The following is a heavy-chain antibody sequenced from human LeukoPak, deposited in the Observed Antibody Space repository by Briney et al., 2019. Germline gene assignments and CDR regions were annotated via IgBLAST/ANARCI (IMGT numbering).Heavy chain of an antibody. CDR2: IYSGGST. V-gene: IGHV3-66*01. CDR3: ARDRTYYDSSGYSYGMDV. D-gene: IGHD3-22*01. J-gene: IGHJ6*02. Sequence: PGGSLRLSCAASGFTVSSNYMSWVRQAPGKGLEWVSVIYSGGSTYYADSVKGRFTISRDNSKNTLYLQMNSLRAEGTAVYYCARDRTYYDSSGYSYGMDVWGQGTTVTVSS. CDR1: GFTVSSNY.